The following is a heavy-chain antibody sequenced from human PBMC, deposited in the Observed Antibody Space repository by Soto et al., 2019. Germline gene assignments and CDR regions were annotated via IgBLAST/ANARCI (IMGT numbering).Heavy chain of an antibody. CDR3: AREVGGGRQYYFDS. D-gene: IGHD3-16*01. Sequence: QVHLVQSEAEVKKPGASVKVSCKASGYTFTGYYIHCLRQAPGQGLEWLGWSNPSNGGTNYAQKFQGRVTMTRDTSLSTAYMELTTLRSDDTAVFYCAREVGGGRQYYFDSWGRGTLVTVSS. CDR1: GYTFTGYY. V-gene: IGHV1-2*02. CDR2: SNPSNGGT. J-gene: IGHJ4*02.